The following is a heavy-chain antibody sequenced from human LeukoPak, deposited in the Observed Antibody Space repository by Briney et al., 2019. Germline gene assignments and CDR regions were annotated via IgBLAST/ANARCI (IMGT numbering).Heavy chain of an antibody. CDR1: GFTFSSYG. D-gene: IGHD1-20*01. J-gene: IGHJ6*03. CDR2: IRYDGSNK. Sequence: GGSLRLSCAASGFTFSSYGMHWVRQAPGKGLEWVAFIRYDGSNKYYADSVKGRFTISRDNSKNTLYLQMNSLRAEDTAVYYCAKDHASYNWNRTYYYYYYMDVWGKGTTVTVSS. V-gene: IGHV3-30*02. CDR3: AKDHASYNWNRTYYYYYYMDV.